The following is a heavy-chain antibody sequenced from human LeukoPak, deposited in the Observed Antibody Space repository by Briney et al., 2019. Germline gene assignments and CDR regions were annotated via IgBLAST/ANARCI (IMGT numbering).Heavy chain of an antibody. J-gene: IGHJ5*02. CDR1: GGSIRSDSYY. D-gene: IGHD2/OR15-2a*01. Sequence: SETLSLTCTVSGGSIRSDSYYWSWIRQPAGKGLEWIGRIYNSGSTNYNPSLKSRLTISVDTSKNQFSLKLSSVTAADTAVYYCARDVLIVDANWFDPWGQGTLVTVSS. CDR2: IYNSGST. CDR3: ARDVLIVDANWFDP. V-gene: IGHV4-61*02.